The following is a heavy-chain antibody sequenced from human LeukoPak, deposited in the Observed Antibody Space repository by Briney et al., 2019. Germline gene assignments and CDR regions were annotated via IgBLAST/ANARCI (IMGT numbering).Heavy chain of an antibody. V-gene: IGHV3-7*01. J-gene: IGHJ4*02. Sequence: PGGSLRLSCAASGFTFSTYWMSWARQAPGKGPEWVANIKQDGSEKYYVDSVKGRFTISRDNAKNSLYLQMNSLRAEDMAMYYCARDSAGNDYWGEGTLVTVSS. CDR1: GFTFSTYW. CDR2: IKQDGSEK. CDR3: ARDSAGNDY. D-gene: IGHD6-13*01.